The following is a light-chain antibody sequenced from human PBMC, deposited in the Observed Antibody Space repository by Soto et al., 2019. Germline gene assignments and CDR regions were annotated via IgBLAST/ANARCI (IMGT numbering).Light chain of an antibody. CDR3: QQYHKWPRT. CDR1: QSVSTN. J-gene: IGKJ1*01. V-gene: IGKV3-15*01. CDR2: FAS. Sequence: VMTQSPATLSVCPGEIAALSCRASQSVSTNLACYQQKPGQPPRLLIYFASTRATAVPARFTAGGSGTEFTLTISSLQSDDLAVYYCQQYHKWPRTFGQGTKVDIK.